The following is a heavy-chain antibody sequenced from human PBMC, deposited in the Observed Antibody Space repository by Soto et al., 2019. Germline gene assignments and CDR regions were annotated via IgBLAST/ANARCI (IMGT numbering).Heavy chain of an antibody. J-gene: IGHJ6*02. CDR1: VYTFTSYA. CDR2: INAGNGNT. Sequence: ASLKVSCKASVYTFTSYAMHWVRQAPGQRLEWMGWINAGNGNTKYSQKFQGRVTITRDTSASTAYMELSSLRSEDTAVYYCARGGGGSGSYYRYYYYGMDVWGQGTTVTVSS. V-gene: IGHV1-3*01. D-gene: IGHD3-10*01. CDR3: ARGGGGSGSYYRYYYYGMDV.